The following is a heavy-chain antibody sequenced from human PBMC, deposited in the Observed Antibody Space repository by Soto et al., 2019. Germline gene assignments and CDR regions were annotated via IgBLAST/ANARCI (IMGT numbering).Heavy chain of an antibody. CDR3: ARDVGYCISTSCYSWFDP. V-gene: IGHV4-59*01. J-gene: IGHJ5*02. D-gene: IGHD2-2*02. CDR1: GGSISSYY. Sequence: SETLSLTCTVSGGSISSYYWSWIRQPPGKGLEWIGYIYYSGSTNYNPSLKSRVTISVDTSKNQFSLKLSSVTAADTAVYYCARDVGYCISTSCYSWFDPWGQGTLFTVS. CDR2: IYYSGST.